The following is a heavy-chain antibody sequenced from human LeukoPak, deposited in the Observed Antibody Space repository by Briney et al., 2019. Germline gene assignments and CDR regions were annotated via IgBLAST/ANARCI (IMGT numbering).Heavy chain of an antibody. CDR1: GFTLSSCW. Sequence: PGGSLRLSCAASGFTLSSCWLSWVRQAPAKGLEWVDKIKQDGSEKYYVDSVKGRFTISRDNAKNSLYLQMNSLRAEDTAVYYCARWVYLSNWYHLDYWGQGTLVTVSS. D-gene: IGHD6-13*01. CDR2: IKQDGSEK. J-gene: IGHJ4*02. V-gene: IGHV3-7*04. CDR3: ARWVYLSNWYHLDY.